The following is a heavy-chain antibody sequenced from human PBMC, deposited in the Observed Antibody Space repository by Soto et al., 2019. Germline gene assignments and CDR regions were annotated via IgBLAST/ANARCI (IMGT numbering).Heavy chain of an antibody. CDR2: IFSSGST. D-gene: IGHD5-12*01. CDR3: AREGSYSAYNFAHGIQLWSFDF. CDR1: GGCINTFC. V-gene: IGHV4-4*07. J-gene: IGHJ4*02. Sequence: PSETLSLTSTVSGGCINTFCWSWVRQPAGKGLEWIGRIFSSGSTVFNPSLESRVAMSVDTSKNHFSLNLSSVTAADMAVYYCAREGSYSAYNFAHGIQLWSFDFWGQGALVTVSS.